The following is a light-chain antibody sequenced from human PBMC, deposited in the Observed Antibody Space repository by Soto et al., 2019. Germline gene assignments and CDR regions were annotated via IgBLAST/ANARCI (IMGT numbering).Light chain of an antibody. Sequence: QSVLTQPASVSGSPGQSIAISCTGCSSDIGIYKYVSWYQQHPGKVPKLIIYEVTNRPSGVSNRFSGSKSGNTASLTISGLQAEDDANYYCSSYTTSSTRVFGTGTKVTVL. CDR2: EVT. V-gene: IGLV2-14*01. J-gene: IGLJ1*01. CDR3: SSYTTSSTRV. CDR1: SSDIGIYKY.